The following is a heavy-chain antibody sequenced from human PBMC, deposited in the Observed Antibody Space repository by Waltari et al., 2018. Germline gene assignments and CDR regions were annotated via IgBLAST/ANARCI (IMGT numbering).Heavy chain of an antibody. Sequence: QVQLQESGPGLVKPSATLALTCAVSGYSISSGYYWGCIRQPPGKGLEWIGSIYHSVSTYYNPSLKSRVTISVDTSKNQFSLKLSSVTAADTAVYYCARQGGVSEYYFDYWGQGTLVTVSS. V-gene: IGHV4-38-2*01. J-gene: IGHJ4*02. CDR2: IYHSVST. CDR3: ARQGGVSEYYFDY. D-gene: IGHD2-8*02. CDR1: GYSISSGYY.